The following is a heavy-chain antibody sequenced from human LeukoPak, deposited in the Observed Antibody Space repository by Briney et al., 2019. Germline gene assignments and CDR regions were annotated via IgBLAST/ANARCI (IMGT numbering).Heavy chain of an antibody. D-gene: IGHD6-13*01. CDR3: ARDGPSSWYGPFDY. CDR1: GSTFSSYW. CDR2: IKQDGSEK. Sequence: GGSLRLSCAASGSTFSSYWMSWVRQAPGKGLEWVANIKQDGSEKYYVDSVKGRFTISRDNAKNSLYLQMNSLRAEDTAVYYCARDGPSSWYGPFDYWGQGTLVTVSS. V-gene: IGHV3-7*01. J-gene: IGHJ4*02.